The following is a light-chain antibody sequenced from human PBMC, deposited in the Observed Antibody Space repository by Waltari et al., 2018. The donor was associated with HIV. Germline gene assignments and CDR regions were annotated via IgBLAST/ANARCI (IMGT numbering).Light chain of an antibody. CDR1: ASHIGAGYD. Sequence: QSVLTQPPSVSGAPGPRVTVSCTGTASHIGAGYDVHWYQKLPGTAPKLFINGNNNRPSGVPDRFSVSKSGASASLAITGLQGEDEGDYYCQTYDTDLKTYVFGSGTKVTVL. CDR2: GNN. CDR3: QTYDTDLKTYV. J-gene: IGLJ1*01. V-gene: IGLV1-40*01.